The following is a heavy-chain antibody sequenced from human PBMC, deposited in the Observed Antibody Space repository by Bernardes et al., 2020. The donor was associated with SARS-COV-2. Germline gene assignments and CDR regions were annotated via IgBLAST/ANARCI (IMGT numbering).Heavy chain of an antibody. J-gene: IGHJ4*02. CDR1: GFTLSSNA. CDR3: AKDVFWWQFDY. D-gene: IGHD2-8*02. V-gene: IGHV3-23*01. CDR2: LGSDERT. Sequence: LRLSCAASGFTLSSNAMSWVRQAPGKGLEWVSGLGSDERTHYADSVRGRFTVSRDNSKNILYLQMNSLRAEDTAIYYCAKDVFWWQFDYWGQGALVTVSS.